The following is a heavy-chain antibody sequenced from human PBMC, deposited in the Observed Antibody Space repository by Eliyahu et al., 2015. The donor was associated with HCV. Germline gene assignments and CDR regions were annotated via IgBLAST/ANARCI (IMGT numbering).Heavy chain of an antibody. Sequence: EVQLVESGGGLVKPGGSXRLSCAASGFNFRXYTXNWVRQAPGKGLEWVSSISSGSSFINYAGSVDGRFAISRENTKNSVFLQMHGLRAEDTAAYYCARDIKEDYFYGMDVWGHGTTVTVSS. V-gene: IGHV3-21*01. CDR3: ARDIKEDYFYGMDV. CDR2: ISSGSSFI. J-gene: IGHJ6*02. CDR1: GFNFRXYT.